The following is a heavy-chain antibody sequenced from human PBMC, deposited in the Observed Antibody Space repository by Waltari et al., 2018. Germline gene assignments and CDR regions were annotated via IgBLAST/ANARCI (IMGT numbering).Heavy chain of an antibody. V-gene: IGHV3-11*01. CDR1: GFLFSDYY. CDR3: ARHIYYDILTAYYSPGY. D-gene: IGHD3-9*01. Sequence: QVQLVESGGGLVKPGGSLRLSCSASGFLFSDYYMSWFRQAPGKGLEWVSYISKNGDSIYYTDSVKGRFTISRDNAKSSLYLQMNSLRAEDTAVYYCARHIYYDILTAYYSPGYWGQGSLVTVSS. CDR2: ISKNGDSI. J-gene: IGHJ4*02.